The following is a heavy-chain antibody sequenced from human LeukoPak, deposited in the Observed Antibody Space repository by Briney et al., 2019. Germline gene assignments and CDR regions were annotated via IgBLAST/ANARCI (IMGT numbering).Heavy chain of an antibody. J-gene: IGHJ6*03. D-gene: IGHD3-16*01. CDR2: IYYSGST. V-gene: IGHV4-39*07. Sequence: SETLSLTCTVSGGSISSSSYYWGWIRQPPGKGLEWIGSIYYSGSTYYNPSLKSRVTISVDTSKNQFSLKLTSVTAADTAVYYCATISQGGNYYYYYMDVWGKGTTVTVSS. CDR1: GGSISSSSYY. CDR3: ATISQGGNYYYYYMDV.